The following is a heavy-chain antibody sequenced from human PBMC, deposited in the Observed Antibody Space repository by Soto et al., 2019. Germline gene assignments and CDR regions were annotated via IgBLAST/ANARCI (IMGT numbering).Heavy chain of an antibody. J-gene: IGHJ4*02. CDR2: INHSGST. CDR3: ARTPYDYIWGSYRPMTFDY. V-gene: IGHV4-34*01. D-gene: IGHD3-16*02. Sequence: PSETLSLTCAVYGGSFSGYYWSWIRQPPGKGLEWIGEINHSGSTNYNPSLKSRVTISVDTSKNQFSLKLSSVTAADTAVYYCARTPYDYIWGSYRPMTFDYWGQGTLVTVSS. CDR1: GGSFSGYY.